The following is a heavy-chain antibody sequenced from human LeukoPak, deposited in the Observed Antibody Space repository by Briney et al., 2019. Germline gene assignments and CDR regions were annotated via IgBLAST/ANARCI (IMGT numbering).Heavy chain of an antibody. CDR3: ARALAYYDFWSGYYSDLGFDP. D-gene: IGHD3-3*01. CDR2: IYTTGTT. J-gene: IGHJ5*02. Sequence: SETLSLTCTVSDTSINTYYWSWIRQPAGKGLEWIGHIYTTGTTNYNPSLKSRVTMSIDTSKNQFSLKLSSVTAADTAVYYCARALAYYDFWSGYYSDLGFDPWGQGTLVTVSS. V-gene: IGHV4-4*07. CDR1: DTSINTYY.